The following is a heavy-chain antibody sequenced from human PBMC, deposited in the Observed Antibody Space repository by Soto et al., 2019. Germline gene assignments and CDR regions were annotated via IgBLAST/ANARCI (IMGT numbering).Heavy chain of an antibody. J-gene: IGHJ5*02. V-gene: IGHV1-69*14. D-gene: IGHD4-17*01. Sequence: QVQLVQSGAEVKKPGSSVKVSCKASGGTFSSYAISWVRQAPGQGLEWMGGIIPIFGTANYAQKFQGRVXIXAAXSTSTADMELSSLRSEDTAGYYCASDYGDLNWFDPWGQGTLVTVSS. CDR2: IIPIFGTA. CDR3: ASDYGDLNWFDP. CDR1: GGTFSSYA.